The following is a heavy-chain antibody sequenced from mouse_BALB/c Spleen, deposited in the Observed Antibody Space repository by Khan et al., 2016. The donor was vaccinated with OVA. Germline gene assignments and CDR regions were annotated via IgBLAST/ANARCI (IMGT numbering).Heavy chain of an antibody. CDR2: IFPNTGDT. CDR3: SRSGYGSFGY. J-gene: IGHJ3*01. D-gene: IGHD1-2*01. CDR1: GYIFTDYN. V-gene: IGHV1S29*02. Sequence: VQLQQSGPELVKPGASVKISCKASGYIFTDYNMDWVKQRQGESLEWIGYIFPNTGDTGYNQKFKTKATLTVDVSSSTAYMELRSLTSEDSAVYFCSRSGYGSFGYWGQGTLVTVSA.